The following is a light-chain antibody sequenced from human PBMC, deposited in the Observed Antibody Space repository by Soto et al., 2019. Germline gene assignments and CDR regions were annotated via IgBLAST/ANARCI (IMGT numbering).Light chain of an antibody. Sequence: DIPLTQSPSFLSASVGDRLTITCRASQVISTYLAWFQQKPGKAPKLLISAASTLHSGVPSRFSGSGSGTEFTLTISSLQPEDFATYYCQQFNSYPLTFGGGTKVEIK. CDR3: QQFNSYPLT. CDR1: QVISTY. J-gene: IGKJ4*01. V-gene: IGKV1-9*01. CDR2: AAS.